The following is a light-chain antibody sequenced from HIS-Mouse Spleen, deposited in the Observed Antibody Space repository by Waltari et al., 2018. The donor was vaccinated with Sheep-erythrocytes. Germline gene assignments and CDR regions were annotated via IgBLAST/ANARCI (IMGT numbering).Light chain of an antibody. CDR3: QQYYSTLLT. J-gene: IGKJ4*01. V-gene: IGKV4-1*01. CDR2: WAS. CDR1: QSVLYSSNNKNY. Sequence: DIVMTQSPDSLAVSLGERATINCKSSQSVLYSSNNKNYLAWYQQKPGQPPKLLIYWASTRESGVPDRFSGSGSGTDFTLTISCLQAEDVAVYYCQQYYSTLLTFGGGTKVEIK.